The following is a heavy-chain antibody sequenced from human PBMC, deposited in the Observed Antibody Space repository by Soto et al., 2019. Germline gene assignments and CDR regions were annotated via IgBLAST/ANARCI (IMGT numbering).Heavy chain of an antibody. Sequence: QVQLVQSGAEVKKPGASVKVSCKTSGYTVTNYDINWVRQATGQGLEWMGWMNPNSGNTGSTQKFQGRITMTRDTSIGTAYMELTSLRSEDTAVYYCARVWGTIDYWGQGTLVTVSS. CDR2: MNPNSGNT. V-gene: IGHV1-8*01. CDR1: GYTVTNYD. J-gene: IGHJ4*02. CDR3: ARVWGTIDY. D-gene: IGHD3-16*01.